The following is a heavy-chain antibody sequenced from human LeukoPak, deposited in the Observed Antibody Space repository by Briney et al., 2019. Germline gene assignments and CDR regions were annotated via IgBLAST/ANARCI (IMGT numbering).Heavy chain of an antibody. V-gene: IGHV1-18*01. CDR2: ISAYNGKT. CDR1: GFTFTSYG. Sequence: GASLNLSCTASGFTFTSYGISWVRQAPGQGLEWMGWISAYNGKTNYAQNLQGRVTMTTDTSTSTAYVELRSLRSDDTAVYYCARDLGRDGVDYWGQGTLVTVSS. D-gene: IGHD5-24*01. CDR3: ARDLGRDGVDY. J-gene: IGHJ4*02.